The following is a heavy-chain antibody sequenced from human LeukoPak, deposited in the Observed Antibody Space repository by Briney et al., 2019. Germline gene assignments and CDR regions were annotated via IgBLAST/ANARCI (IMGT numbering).Heavy chain of an antibody. CDR1: GFTFSSHY. V-gene: IGHV3-74*01. D-gene: IGHD5-12*01. Sequence: GGSLRLSCAASGFTFSSHYMHWVRQAPGKGLVWVSRINSDGSSTSYADSVKGRFTISRDNSKNTLYLQMNSLRAEDTAVYYCAREQAFYSGYDYWGQGTLVTVSS. J-gene: IGHJ4*02. CDR3: AREQAFYSGYDY. CDR2: INSDGSST.